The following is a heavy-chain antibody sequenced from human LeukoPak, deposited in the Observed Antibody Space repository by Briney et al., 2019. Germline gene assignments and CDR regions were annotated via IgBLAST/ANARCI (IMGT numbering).Heavy chain of an antibody. D-gene: IGHD3-9*01. V-gene: IGHV3-11*01. Sequence: GGSLRLSCAASGFTFSDYYMTWIRQAPGKGLEWVSYISSSGSAMYYADSVKGRFTISRDNSKNTLYLQMNSLRAEDTAVYYCAKEGDFYDILTDYWGQGTLVTVSS. J-gene: IGHJ4*02. CDR1: GFTFSDYY. CDR2: ISSSGSAM. CDR3: AKEGDFYDILTDY.